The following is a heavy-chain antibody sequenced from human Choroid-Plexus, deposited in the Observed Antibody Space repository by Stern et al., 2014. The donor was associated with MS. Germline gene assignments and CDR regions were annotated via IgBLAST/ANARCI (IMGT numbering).Heavy chain of an antibody. CDR2: VTHDGSNK. Sequence: VQLVESGGGVVQPGRPLRLSCVASGFTFGSCAMHWVRQAPGKGLEGVAGVTHDGSNKYYADSVKGRFTISRDNSQNTLYMQMSSLRPEDTAVYYCAKDRHYLTYFFDHWGQGTLVTVSS. CDR1: GFTFGSCA. D-gene: IGHD2/OR15-2a*01. V-gene: IGHV3-30*18. CDR3: AKDRHYLTYFFDH. J-gene: IGHJ5*02.